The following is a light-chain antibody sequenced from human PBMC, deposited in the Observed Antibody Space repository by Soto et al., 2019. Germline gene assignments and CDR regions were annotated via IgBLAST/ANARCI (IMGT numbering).Light chain of an antibody. CDR3: QHYNSYSEA. J-gene: IGKJ1*01. V-gene: IGKV1-5*03. CDR1: QTISSW. CDR2: KAS. Sequence: DIQMPQSPSTLSASVGDRVTITCRASQTISSWLAWYQQKPGKAPKLLIYKASTLKSGVPSRFSGSGSGTEFTLTISSLQPDDFATYYCQHYNSYSEAFGQGTKVELK.